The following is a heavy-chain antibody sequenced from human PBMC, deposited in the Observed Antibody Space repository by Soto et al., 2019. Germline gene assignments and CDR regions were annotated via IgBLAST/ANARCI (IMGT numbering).Heavy chain of an antibody. V-gene: IGHV2-5*01. D-gene: IGHD6-19*01. J-gene: IGHJ2*01. Sequence: KESGPTLVKPTQTLTLTCTFSGFSLSTSGVGVGWIRQPPGKALEWLALIYWNDDKRYSPSLKSRLTITKDTSKNQVVLTMTNMDPVDTATYYCAHRRSIAVAGINGWYFDLWGRGTLVTVSS. CDR2: IYWNDDK. CDR1: GFSLSTSGVG. CDR3: AHRRSIAVAGINGWYFDL.